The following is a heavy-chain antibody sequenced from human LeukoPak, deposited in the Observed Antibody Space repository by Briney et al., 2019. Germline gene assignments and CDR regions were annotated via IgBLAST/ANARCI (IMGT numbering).Heavy chain of an antibody. D-gene: IGHD3-10*01. V-gene: IGHV1-18*01. CDR2: TSADNGYT. CDR1: DYTFTTFG. Sequence: GASVKVPCKASDYTFTTFGISWVRQAPGQGLEWIGWTSADNGYTNYAQKVQGRVTMTTDTSTTTAYMELRSLTSDDTAVYYCVRDRIYYGSGSYAYWGQGTLVTVSS. CDR3: VRDRIYYGSGSYAY. J-gene: IGHJ4*02.